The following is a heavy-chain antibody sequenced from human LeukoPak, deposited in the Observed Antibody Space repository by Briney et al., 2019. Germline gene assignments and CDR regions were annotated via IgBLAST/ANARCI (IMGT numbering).Heavy chain of an antibody. Sequence: GGSLRLSCAASGFTFSSHSMNWVRQAPGKGLEWVSSISSSSTYIYYADSVKGRFTISRDNAKNSLDLQMNSLRAEDTAVYFCARDLRQLTSYFDFWGQGTQVTVSS. CDR1: GFTFSSHS. V-gene: IGHV3-21*01. D-gene: IGHD6-13*01. CDR3: ARDLRQLTSYFDF. CDR2: ISSSSTYI. J-gene: IGHJ4*02.